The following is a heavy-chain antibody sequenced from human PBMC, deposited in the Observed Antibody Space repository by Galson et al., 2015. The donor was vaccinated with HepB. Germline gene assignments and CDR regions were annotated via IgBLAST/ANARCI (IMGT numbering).Heavy chain of an antibody. D-gene: IGHD3-9*01. CDR3: AKDERARNFDWSSVFDY. CDR2: ISGSGGST. V-gene: IGHV3-23*01. Sequence: SLRLSCAASGFTFSSYAMSWVRQAPGKGLEWVSAISGSGGSTYYADSVKGRFTISRDNSKNTLYLQMNSLRAKDTAVYYCAKDERARNFDWSSVFDYWGQGTLVTVSS. J-gene: IGHJ4*02. CDR1: GFTFSSYA.